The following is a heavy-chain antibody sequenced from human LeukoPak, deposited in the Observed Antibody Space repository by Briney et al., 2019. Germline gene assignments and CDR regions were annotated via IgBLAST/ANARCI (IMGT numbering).Heavy chain of an antibody. CDR1: GFTFSSYS. J-gene: IGHJ6*03. D-gene: IGHD4-11*01. CDR2: ISSSSSYI. CDR3: AKGSQSQKKYYYYYMDV. Sequence: PGGSLRLSCAASGFTFSSYSMNWVRQAPGKGLEWVSSISSSSSYIYYADSVKGRFTISRDNSKNTLYLQMNSLRAEDTAVYYCAKGSQSQKKYYYYYMDVWGKGTTVTVSS. V-gene: IGHV3-21*01.